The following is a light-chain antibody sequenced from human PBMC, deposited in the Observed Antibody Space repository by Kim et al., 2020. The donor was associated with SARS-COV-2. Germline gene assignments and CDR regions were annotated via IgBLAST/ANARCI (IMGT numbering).Light chain of an antibody. J-gene: IGKJ2*01. V-gene: IGKV3-20*01. Sequence: EIVLTQSPGTLSLSPGEGATLSCRASQSVSSSYLAWYQQKPGQAPRLLIYAASSRASDIPDRFSGSGSGTDFTLTISRLEPEDFAVYYCQQYGSSPLTFGQGTKLEI. CDR2: AAS. CDR1: QSVSSSY. CDR3: QQYGSSPLT.